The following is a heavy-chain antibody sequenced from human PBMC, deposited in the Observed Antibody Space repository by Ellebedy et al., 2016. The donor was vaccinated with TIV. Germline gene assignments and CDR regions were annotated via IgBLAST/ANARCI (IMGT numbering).Heavy chain of an antibody. CDR2: VNPKSRDT. V-gene: IGHV1-8*01. J-gene: IGHJ3*02. CDR1: GYTFTKYN. Sequence: AASVKVSCKASGYTFTKYNINWVRQSTGQGLEWLGWVNPKSRDTDYAQKFRDRVTLTRYTSTNTAYLELSSLRTEDTAVYYCAREDAFEIWGQGTMATVSS. CDR3: AREDAFEI.